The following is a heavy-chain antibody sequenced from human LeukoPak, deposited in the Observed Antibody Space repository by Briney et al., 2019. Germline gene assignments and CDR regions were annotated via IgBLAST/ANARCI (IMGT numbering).Heavy chain of an antibody. CDR2: IYTSGST. V-gene: IGHV4-4*07. CDR1: GGSISSYY. Sequence: SETLSLTCTVSGGSISSYYWSWIRQPAGKGLEWIGRIYTSGSTYYNPSLKSRVTISVDTSKNQFSLKLSSVTAADTAVYYCARTSPHGHYDLWSGYYTRGYFDYWGQGTLVTVSS. D-gene: IGHD3-3*01. CDR3: ARTSPHGHYDLWSGYYTRGYFDY. J-gene: IGHJ4*02.